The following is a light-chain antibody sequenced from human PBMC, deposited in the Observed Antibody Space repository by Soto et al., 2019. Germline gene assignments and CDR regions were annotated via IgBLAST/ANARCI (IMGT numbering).Light chain of an antibody. CDR2: GAS. V-gene: IGKV3-20*01. J-gene: IGKJ1*01. Sequence: ETVLTQSPGTLSLSPGERATLSCRASQSVSTSYLAWYQQKPGQAPRLLIYGASSRATGIPDRFTGSGSGTDFSLTISRLEPEDFAGYYGQLYDSSPPAWTVGQGTKVEIK. CDR3: QLYDSSPPAWT. CDR1: QSVSTSY.